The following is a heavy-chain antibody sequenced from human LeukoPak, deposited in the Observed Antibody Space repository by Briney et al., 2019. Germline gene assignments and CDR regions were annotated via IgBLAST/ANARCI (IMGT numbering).Heavy chain of an antibody. CDR3: ARRLSGSSDY. Sequence: GGSLRLSCAASGFTFSSYAMSWVRQAPGKGLEWVSVISGSGGSTYYADSVKGRFTISRDNSKNTVHLQMNSLRAEDTAVYYCARRLSGSSDYWGRGTLVTVSS. V-gene: IGHV3-23*01. D-gene: IGHD3-10*01. J-gene: IGHJ4*02. CDR1: GFTFSSYA. CDR2: ISGSGGST.